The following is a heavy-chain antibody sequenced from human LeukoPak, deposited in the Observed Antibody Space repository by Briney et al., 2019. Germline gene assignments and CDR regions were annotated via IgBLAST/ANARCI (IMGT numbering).Heavy chain of an antibody. CDR1: GYTFTGYY. V-gene: IGHV1-2*02. Sequence: GASVKVSCKASGYTFTGYYMHWVRQAPGQGLEWMGWINPNSGGTNYAQKFQGRVTMTRDTSISTAYMELSRLRSDDTAVYYCARVAGGISGYYPVGAFDYWGQGTLVTVSS. CDR2: INPNSGGT. CDR3: ARVAGGISGYYPVGAFDY. J-gene: IGHJ4*02. D-gene: IGHD3-22*01.